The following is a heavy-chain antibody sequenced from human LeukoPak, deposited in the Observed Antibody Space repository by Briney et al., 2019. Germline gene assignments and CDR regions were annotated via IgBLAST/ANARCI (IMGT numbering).Heavy chain of an antibody. V-gene: IGHV1-18*04. D-gene: IGHD2-15*01. CDR3: ARDRPLYCSGGSCAAGY. CDR1: GYTFTKYG. J-gene: IGHJ4*02. Sequence: ASVKVSCKASGYTFTKYGISWVRQAPGQGLEWMGWISAYNGNTNYAQKLQGRVTMTTDTSTSTAYMELRSLRSDDTAVYYCARDRPLYCSGGSCAAGYWGQGTLVTVSS. CDR2: ISAYNGNT.